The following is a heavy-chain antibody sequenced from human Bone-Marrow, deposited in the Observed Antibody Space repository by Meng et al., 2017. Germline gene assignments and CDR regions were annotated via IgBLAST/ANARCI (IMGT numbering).Heavy chain of an antibody. D-gene: IGHD4-17*01. CDR1: GYTFTSYG. CDR3: ASPNGDYDLYYYYGMDV. Sequence: ASVKVSCKASGYTFTSYGISWVRQAPGQGLEWMGWISAYNGNTNYAQKLQGRVTMTTDTSTSTAYMELRSLRSEDTAVYYCASPNGDYDLYYYYGMDVWGQGTTVTVSS. V-gene: IGHV1-18*01. CDR2: ISAYNGNT. J-gene: IGHJ6*02.